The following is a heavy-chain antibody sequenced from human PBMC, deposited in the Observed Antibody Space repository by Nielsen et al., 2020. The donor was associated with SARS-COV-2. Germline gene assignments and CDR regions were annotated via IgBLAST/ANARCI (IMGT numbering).Heavy chain of an antibody. CDR2: ISSSSSYT. Sequence: GESLKISCAASGFTFSDYYMSWIRQAPGKGLEWVSYISSSSSYTNYADSVKGRFTISRDNAKNSLYLQMNSLRAEDTAVYYCARAGIVVVVAYYGMDVWGQGTTVTVSS. CDR1: GFTFSDYY. V-gene: IGHV3-11*05. D-gene: IGHD2-15*01. J-gene: IGHJ6*02. CDR3: ARAGIVVVVAYYGMDV.